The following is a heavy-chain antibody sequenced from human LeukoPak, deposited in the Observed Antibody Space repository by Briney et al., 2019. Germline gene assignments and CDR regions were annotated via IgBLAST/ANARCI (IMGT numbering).Heavy chain of an antibody. J-gene: IGHJ3*02. Sequence: GSLRLPCAASGFTFSNYWMHWGRQAPGKGLELVSRIYSDGSNTVYAEPVKGRFTISRDNAKNTLFLQMNSLRAEDTAVYYCGRGASWQGNVCEIWGQGTMVTVSS. CDR1: GFTFSNYW. CDR2: IYSDGSNT. D-gene: IGHD3-10*01. V-gene: IGHV3-74*01. CDR3: GRGASWQGNVCEI.